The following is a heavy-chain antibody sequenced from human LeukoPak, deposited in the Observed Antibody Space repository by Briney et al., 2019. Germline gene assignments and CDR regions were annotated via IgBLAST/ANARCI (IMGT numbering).Heavy chain of an antibody. Sequence: GGSLRLSCAASGFTVSSNYMSWVRQAPGKGLEWVSVIYSGGSTYYADSVKGRFTISRDNAKNTLYLQSNNLRAEDAAVYYCGRYYASGEIDYWGQGTLVTVSS. CDR3: GRYYASGEIDY. V-gene: IGHV3-66*01. J-gene: IGHJ4*02. CDR1: GFTVSSNY. CDR2: IYSGGST. D-gene: IGHD3-10*01.